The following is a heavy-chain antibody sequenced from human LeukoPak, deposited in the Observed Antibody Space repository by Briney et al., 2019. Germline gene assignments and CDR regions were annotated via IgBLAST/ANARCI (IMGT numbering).Heavy chain of an antibody. V-gene: IGHV3-7*01. CDR1: GFTLSSYW. Sequence: GGSLRLSCAASGFTLSSYWMSWVRQAPGNGLEWVANIKQDGSEKYYVDSVKGRFTISRDNAKNSLYLQMNSMRAEDTAVYYCARDRGLYYYDSSGYQHWGQGTLVTVSS. D-gene: IGHD3-22*01. J-gene: IGHJ4*02. CDR3: ARDRGLYYYDSSGYQH. CDR2: IKQDGSEK.